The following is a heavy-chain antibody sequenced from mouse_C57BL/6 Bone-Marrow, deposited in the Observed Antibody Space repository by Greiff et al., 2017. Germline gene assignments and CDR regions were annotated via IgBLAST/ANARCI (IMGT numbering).Heavy chain of an antibody. D-gene: IGHD1-1*01. CDR1: GYTFTSYW. J-gene: IGHJ2*01. V-gene: IGHV1-53*01. Sequence: QVQLQQPGTELVKPGASVKLSCKASGYTFTSYWMHWVKQRPGQGLEWIGNINPSNGGTNYNEKFKSKATLTVDKSSSTAYLQLSSLTSEDSAVYYCARLFITTVVYFDYWGQGTTLTVSS. CDR2: INPSNGGT. CDR3: ARLFITTVVYFDY.